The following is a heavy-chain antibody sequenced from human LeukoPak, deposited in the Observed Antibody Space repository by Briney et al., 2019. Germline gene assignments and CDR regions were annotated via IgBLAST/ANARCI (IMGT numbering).Heavy chain of an antibody. CDR3: ARMTTATSFDY. Sequence: GGSLRLSCAASGFTFSSYSMNWVRQAPGKGLEWVSSISSSSSYMYYADSVKGRFTISRDNAKNSLYLQMNSLRAEDTAVYYCARMTTATSFDYWGQGTLVTVSS. CDR1: GFTFSSYS. D-gene: IGHD4-17*01. CDR2: ISSSSSYM. J-gene: IGHJ4*02. V-gene: IGHV3-21*01.